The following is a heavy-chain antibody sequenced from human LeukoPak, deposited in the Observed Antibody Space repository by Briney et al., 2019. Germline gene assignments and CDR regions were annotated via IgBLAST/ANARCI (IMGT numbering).Heavy chain of an antibody. J-gene: IGHJ5*02. Sequence: PSETLSLTCAVSGYSISSGYYWGWIRQPPGKGLEWIGSIYHSGSTYYNPSLKSRVTISVDTSKNQFSLKLSSVTAADTAVYYCASIDFWSGYPNWCDPWGQGTLVTVSS. V-gene: IGHV4-38-2*01. CDR2: IYHSGST. CDR1: GYSISSGYY. D-gene: IGHD3-3*01. CDR3: ASIDFWSGYPNWCDP.